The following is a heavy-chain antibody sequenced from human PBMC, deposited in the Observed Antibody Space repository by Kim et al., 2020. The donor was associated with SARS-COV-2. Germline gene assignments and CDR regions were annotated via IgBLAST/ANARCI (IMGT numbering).Heavy chain of an antibody. J-gene: IGHJ4*02. CDR3: AGFLSGFDY. CDR2: INHSGST. V-gene: IGHV4-34*01. D-gene: IGHD3-10*01. CDR1: GGSFSGYY. Sequence: SETLSLTCAVYGGSFSGYYWSWIRQPPGKGLEWIGEINHSGSTNYNPSLKSRVTISVDTSKNQFSLKLSSVTAADTAVYYCAGFLSGFDYWGQGTLVTVSS.